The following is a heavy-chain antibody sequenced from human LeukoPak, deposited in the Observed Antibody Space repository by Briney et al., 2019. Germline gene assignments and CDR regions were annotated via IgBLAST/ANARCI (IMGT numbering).Heavy chain of an antibody. V-gene: IGHV3-9*01. D-gene: IGHD3-22*01. CDR2: ISWNSGSI. Sequence: GRSLRLSCAASGFTFDDYAMHWVRQAPGKGLGWVSGISWNSGSIGYADSVKGRFTISRDNAKNSLYLQMNSLRAEDTALYYCAKDLNDSSGYYYRGAFDIWGQGTMVTVSS. CDR3: AKDLNDSSGYYYRGAFDI. J-gene: IGHJ3*02. CDR1: GFTFDDYA.